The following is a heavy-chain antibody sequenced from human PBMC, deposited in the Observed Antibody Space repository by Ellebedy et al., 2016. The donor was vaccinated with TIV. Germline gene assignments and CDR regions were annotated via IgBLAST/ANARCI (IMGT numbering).Heavy chain of an antibody. CDR1: SYTFTSYG. D-gene: IGHD1-1*01. J-gene: IGHJ4*02. CDR2: ISAYNGNT. CDR3: ARDTFTTGSNYYFDY. Sequence: ASVKVSXKASSYTFTSYGISWVRQAPGQGLEWMGWISAYNGNTNYAQKLQGRVTMTTDTSTSTAYMELRSLRSDDTAVYYCARDTFTTGSNYYFDYWGQGTLFTVSS. V-gene: IGHV1-18*01.